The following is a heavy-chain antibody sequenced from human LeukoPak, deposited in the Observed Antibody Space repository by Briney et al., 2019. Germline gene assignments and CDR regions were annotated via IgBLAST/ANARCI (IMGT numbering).Heavy chain of an antibody. CDR3: ARDDRGDTIDY. D-gene: IGHD3-10*01. Sequence: GGSLRLSCAASGFTFSSYEMNWVRQAPGKGLEWISYISGSGTTIYYADSVKGRFTISRDNAKNSLYLQMNSLRAEDTAVYYCARDDRGDTIDYWGQGTLVTVSS. V-gene: IGHV3-48*03. CDR1: GFTFSSYE. J-gene: IGHJ4*02. CDR2: ISGSGTTI.